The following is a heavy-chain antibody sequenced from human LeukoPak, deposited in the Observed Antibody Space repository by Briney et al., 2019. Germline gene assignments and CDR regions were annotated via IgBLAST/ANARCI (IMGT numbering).Heavy chain of an antibody. Sequence: ASVKVSCKASGYTFSNYGISWVRQAPGQGLEWMGWISVDNTNTKSARNVQGRVTLTTDTSTSTAYMELRSLRSDDTAVYYCARMGCSSASCYTLDYWGQGTLVTVSS. J-gene: IGHJ4*02. V-gene: IGHV1-18*01. D-gene: IGHD2-2*02. CDR2: ISVDNTNT. CDR1: GYTFSNYG. CDR3: ARMGCSSASCYTLDY.